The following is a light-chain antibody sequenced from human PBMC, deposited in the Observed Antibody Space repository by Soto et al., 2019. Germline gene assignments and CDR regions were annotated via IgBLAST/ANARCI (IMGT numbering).Light chain of an antibody. CDR2: DAV. J-gene: IGKJ3*01. V-gene: IGKV3-20*01. CDR3: QQNGRSPT. CDR1: RPVVSQY. Sequence: EIVLTQSPDARSLSPLGIGSLGFMARRPVVSQYIAWYHQKPGQARRLLIHDAVSRAAGIPDRFSGSDSASGTDFTLFISRLETEDCGVFYCQQNGRSPTFGPGTKVDIK.